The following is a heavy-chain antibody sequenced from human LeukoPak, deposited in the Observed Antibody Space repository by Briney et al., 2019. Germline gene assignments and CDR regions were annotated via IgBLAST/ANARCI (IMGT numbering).Heavy chain of an antibody. Sequence: SETLSLTCTVSGGSISSGGYYWSWIRQPPGKGLEWIGYIYHSGSTYYNPSLKSRVTISVDKSKNQFSLKLSSVTAADTAVYYCARVLNREINWFDPWGQGTLVTVSS. D-gene: IGHD1-14*01. J-gene: IGHJ5*02. CDR1: GGSISSGGYY. V-gene: IGHV4-30-2*01. CDR2: IYHSGST. CDR3: ARVLNREINWFDP.